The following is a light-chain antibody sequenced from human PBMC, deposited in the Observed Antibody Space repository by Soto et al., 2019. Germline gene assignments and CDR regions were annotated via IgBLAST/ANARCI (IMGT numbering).Light chain of an antibody. Sequence: DIQMTQSPSTLSASVGDRVTITCRASQSISTWLAWYQQKPGKAPKLLIYQASSLESGVPSRFSGSGSGTEFTLTINSLQPDDFATYYCQQSNTYRTFGQGTKVDIK. V-gene: IGKV1-5*03. CDR1: QSISTW. CDR2: QAS. CDR3: QQSNTYRT. J-gene: IGKJ1*01.